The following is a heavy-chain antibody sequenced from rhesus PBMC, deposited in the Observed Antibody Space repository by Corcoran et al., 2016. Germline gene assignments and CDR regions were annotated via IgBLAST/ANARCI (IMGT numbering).Heavy chain of an antibody. CDR1: GYIFTSYV. Sequence: QEQLVQSGAEVKKPGASVKVSCKASGYIFTSYVISWLRQAPGQGFGGMEGIPPGYGSTSYAQQFQGRVTITADMSTSTVYMELSSLRSEDMAVYYCAAEFSSGWSWGQGVLVTVSS. CDR3: AAEFSSGWS. CDR2: IPPGYGST. D-gene: IGHD6S26*01. J-gene: IGHJ4*01. V-gene: IGHV1-70*01.